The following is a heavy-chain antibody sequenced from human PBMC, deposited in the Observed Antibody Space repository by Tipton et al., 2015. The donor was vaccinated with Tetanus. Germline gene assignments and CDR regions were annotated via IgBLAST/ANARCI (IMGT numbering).Heavy chain of an antibody. Sequence: TLSLTCAVSGGSISSSNWWSWVRQPPGKGLEWIGEIYHSGSTNYNPSLKSRVTISVDKSTTQFSLKRSSVTAADTAVYYCARGSYYDSSGYYPDAFDIWGQGTMVTVSS. CDR1: GGSISSSNW. CDR3: ARGSYYDSSGYYPDAFDI. J-gene: IGHJ3*02. CDR2: IYHSGST. V-gene: IGHV4-4*02. D-gene: IGHD3-22*01.